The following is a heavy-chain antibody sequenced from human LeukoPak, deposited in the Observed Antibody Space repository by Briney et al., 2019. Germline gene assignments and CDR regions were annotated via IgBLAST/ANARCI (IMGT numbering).Heavy chain of an antibody. CDR3: TRRSGIVVAGEGVQTFDS. D-gene: IGHD6-19*01. J-gene: IGHJ4*02. CDR2: FLYDESNE. CDR1: GFTFSSYV. Sequence: GGSLRLSCAASGFTFSSYVIHWVRQAPGKGLEWVAAFLYDESNEYYRDSVKGRFTISRDTSKSTVYLQMNSLRAEDTAMYYCTRRSGIVVAGEGVQTFDSWGQGTLVTVSS. V-gene: IGHV3-30*04.